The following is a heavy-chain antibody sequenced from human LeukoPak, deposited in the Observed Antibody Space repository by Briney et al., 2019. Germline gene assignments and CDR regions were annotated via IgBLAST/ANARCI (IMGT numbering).Heavy chain of an antibody. J-gene: IGHJ4*02. V-gene: IGHV4-30-4*01. CDR3: ARESYGSGSYYPVNYFDY. D-gene: IGHD3-10*01. CDR1: GGSISNGDYY. CDR2: IYYSGST. Sequence: SETLSLTCTVSGGSISNGDYYWRWIRQPPGKGLEWIGYIYYSGSTYYNPSLKSRVTISVDTSKNQFSLRLSSVTAADTAVYYCARESYGSGSYYPVNYFDYWGQGTLVTVSS.